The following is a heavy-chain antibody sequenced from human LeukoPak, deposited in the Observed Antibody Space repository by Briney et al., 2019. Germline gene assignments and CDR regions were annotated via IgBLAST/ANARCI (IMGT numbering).Heavy chain of an antibody. CDR3: TRVFVGDEYSSSGY. Sequence: GXSLRLSCAASGFTFSRYYMHWVRQAPGKGLVWVSRINSDGSSTTYADSVKGLFTISRDNAKNTLHLQMNSLKVEDTAVYYCTRVFVGDEYSSSGYWGQGTLVTVSS. CDR1: GFTFSRYY. D-gene: IGHD6-13*01. J-gene: IGHJ4*02. CDR2: INSDGSST. V-gene: IGHV3-74*01.